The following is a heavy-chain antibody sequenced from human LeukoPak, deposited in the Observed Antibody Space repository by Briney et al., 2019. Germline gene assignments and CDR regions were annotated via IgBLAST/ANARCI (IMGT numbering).Heavy chain of an antibody. V-gene: IGHV3-74*01. CDR2: IRSHGSST. Sequence: AGSLRLSCAASGFTFSSYWMHWVRQAPGKGLVWVSRIRSHGSSTSYADSVKGRFTISRDNAKNTLYLQMNSLRAEDTAMYYCAGGVIVGTPYRGIIDAFDIWGPGTTVSVSS. CDR1: GFTFSSYW. J-gene: IGHJ3*02. CDR3: AGGVIVGTPYRGIIDAFDI. D-gene: IGHD3-16*01.